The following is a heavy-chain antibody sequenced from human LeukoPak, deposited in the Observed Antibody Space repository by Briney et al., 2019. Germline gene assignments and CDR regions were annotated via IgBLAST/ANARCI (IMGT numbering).Heavy chain of an antibody. J-gene: IGHJ6*02. D-gene: IGHD2-2*02. Sequence: ASVKVSCKASGYTFTSYAMHWVRQAPGQRLEWMGWINAGNGNTKYSQKFQGRVTITRDTSASTAYMELSSLRSEDTAVYYCARSCSSTSCYTYYYGMDVWGQGTRSPSP. V-gene: IGHV1-3*01. CDR3: ARSCSSTSCYTYYYGMDV. CDR2: INAGNGNT. CDR1: GYTFTSYA.